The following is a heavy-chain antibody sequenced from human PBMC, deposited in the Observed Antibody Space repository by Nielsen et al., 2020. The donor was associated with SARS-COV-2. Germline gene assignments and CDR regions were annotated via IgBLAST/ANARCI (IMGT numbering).Heavy chain of an antibody. CDR3: AGGPNPVTGTFYFDS. J-gene: IGHJ4*02. CDR2: TYPSGST. CDR1: GGSISSSRDY. V-gene: IGHV4-39*02. Sequence: SETLSLTCTVSGGSISSSRDYWGWVRQPPGKGLEWIGSTYPSGSTYYHPSLRSRVTISFDTSNNHLSLDLTSVTAADAAVYYCAGGPNPVTGTFYFDSWGQGILVTVSS. D-gene: IGHD6-19*01.